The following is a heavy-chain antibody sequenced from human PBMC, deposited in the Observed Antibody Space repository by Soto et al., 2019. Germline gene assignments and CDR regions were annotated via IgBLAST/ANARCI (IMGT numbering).Heavy chain of an antibody. CDR2: INHSGST. J-gene: IGHJ5*02. Sequence: SETLSLTCAVYGGSFSGYYWSWIRQPPGKGLEWIGEINHSGSTNYNPSLKSRVTISVDTSKNQFSLKLSSVTAADTAVYYCARGHHSLPIWFFGVVITYDWFDPWGQGTLVTGSS. CDR3: ARGHHSLPIWFFGVVITYDWFDP. CDR1: GGSFSGYY. D-gene: IGHD3-3*01. V-gene: IGHV4-34*01.